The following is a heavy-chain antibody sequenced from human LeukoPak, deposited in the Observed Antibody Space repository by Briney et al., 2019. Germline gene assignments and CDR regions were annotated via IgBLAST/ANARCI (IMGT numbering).Heavy chain of an antibody. CDR2: IYYRVTS. D-gene: IGHD5-18*01. Sequence: SETLSLTCTVSGDSISTYYWSWIRQPPGKGLEWIGYIYYRVTSDYNPSLKSRVTMSVDMSTRQISLKLSSVTAADTAVYYCARCPLSYGAYNWFDPWGQGTLVTVSS. J-gene: IGHJ5*02. CDR1: GDSISTYY. CDR3: ARCPLSYGAYNWFDP. V-gene: IGHV4-59*01.